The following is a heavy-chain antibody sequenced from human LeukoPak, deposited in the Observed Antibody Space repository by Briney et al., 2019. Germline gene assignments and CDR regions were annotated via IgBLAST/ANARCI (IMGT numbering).Heavy chain of an antibody. Sequence: GGSLRLSCAASGFTFSSYSMNWVRQAPGKGLEWVSSISSSSSYIYYADSVKGRFTISRDNSKNTLYLQMGSLRAEDMAVYYCARDSTVTGADYWGQGTLVTVSS. V-gene: IGHV3-21*01. J-gene: IGHJ4*02. D-gene: IGHD4-17*01. CDR2: ISSSSSYI. CDR1: GFTFSSYS. CDR3: ARDSTVTGADY.